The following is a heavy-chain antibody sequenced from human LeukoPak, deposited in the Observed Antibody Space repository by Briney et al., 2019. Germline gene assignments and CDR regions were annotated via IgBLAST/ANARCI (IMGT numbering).Heavy chain of an antibody. J-gene: IGHJ6*02. CDR3: ARSLRGYYYYYGMDV. CDR2: ISYDGSNK. D-gene: IGHD3-3*01. V-gene: IGHV3-30-3*01. Sequence: HXXXXAXXXGLEWVAVISYDGSNKYYADSVKGRFTISRDNSKNTLYLQMNSLRAEDTAVYYCARSLRGYYYYYGMDVWGQGTTVTVSS.